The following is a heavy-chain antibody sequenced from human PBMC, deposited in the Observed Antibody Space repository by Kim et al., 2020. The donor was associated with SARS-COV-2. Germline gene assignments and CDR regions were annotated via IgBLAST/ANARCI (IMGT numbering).Heavy chain of an antibody. V-gene: IGHV3-53*01. Sequence: GGSLRLSCAASEFSVSTNTMTWVRQAPGKGLEWVSIIYRNGTTYYADSSKGRFTTSRDTSKDNLYLQMDNLRADDTAVYYCAGDNYNNYWYKYWGQGTLVTVSA. J-gene: IGHJ4*02. CDR2: IYRNGTT. CDR1: EFSVSTNT. D-gene: IGHD1-20*01. CDR3: AGDNYNNYWYKY.